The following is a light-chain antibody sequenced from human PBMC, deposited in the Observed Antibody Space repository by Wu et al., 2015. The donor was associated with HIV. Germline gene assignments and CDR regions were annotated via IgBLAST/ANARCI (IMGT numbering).Light chain of an antibody. J-gene: IGKJ3*01. CDR2: GAS. CDR3: QLYGSSTXFT. Sequence: EIVLTQSPGTLSLSPGERATLSCRASQSVGSNYLAWYQQKPGQAPRLLIYGASSRATGIPDRFSGSGSGTDFTLTISRLEPEDFAVYFCQLYGSSTXFTFGPGPKWISN. V-gene: IGKV3-20*01. CDR1: QSVGSNY.